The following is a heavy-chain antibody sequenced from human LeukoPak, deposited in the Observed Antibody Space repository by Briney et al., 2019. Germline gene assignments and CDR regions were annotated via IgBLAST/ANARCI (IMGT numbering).Heavy chain of an antibody. CDR2: ISSSSNNI. J-gene: IGHJ5*02. Sequence: GGSLRLPCAASGFTFSSYWMNWARQAPGKGLEWVSYISSSSNNIHYANSVRGRFTISRDNAKNSVYLQMNSLRAEDTAIYYCARAAGWFDPWGQGTLVTVSS. V-gene: IGHV3-48*04. CDR3: ARAAGWFDP. CDR1: GFTFSSYW.